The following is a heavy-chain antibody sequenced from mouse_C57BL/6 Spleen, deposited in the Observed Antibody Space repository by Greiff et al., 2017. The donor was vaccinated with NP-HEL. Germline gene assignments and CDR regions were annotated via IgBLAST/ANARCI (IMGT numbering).Heavy chain of an antibody. D-gene: IGHD1-1*01. CDR3: ARHYYGSSYYAMDY. CDR2: IRNKANGYTT. Sequence: EVKLMESGGGLVQPGGSLSLSCAASGFTFTDYYMSWVRQPPGKALEWLGFIRNKANGYTTEYSASVKGRFTISRDNSQSILYLQMNALRAEDSATYYCARHYYGSSYYAMDYWGQGTSVTVSS. J-gene: IGHJ4*01. V-gene: IGHV7-3*01. CDR1: GFTFTDYY.